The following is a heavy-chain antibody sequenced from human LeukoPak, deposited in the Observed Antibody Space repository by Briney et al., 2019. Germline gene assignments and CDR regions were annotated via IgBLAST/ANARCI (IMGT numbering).Heavy chain of an antibody. CDR3: ASRSSGYYFFDY. V-gene: IGHV3-30*03. CDR2: LSYDGSYT. Sequence: GGSLRLSCAASGFIFSNYGMHWVRQAPGKGLECVASLSYDGSYTYYADSVKGRFTISRDNSKNTLYLQMNSLRAEDTAVYYCASRSSGYYFFDYWGQGTLVTVSS. J-gene: IGHJ4*02. CDR1: GFIFSNYG. D-gene: IGHD3-22*01.